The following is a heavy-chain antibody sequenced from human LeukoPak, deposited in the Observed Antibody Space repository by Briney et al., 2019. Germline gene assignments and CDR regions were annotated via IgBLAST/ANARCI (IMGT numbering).Heavy chain of an antibody. Sequence: PSETLSLTCTVSGDSLSPYYWNWIRQSPGKGLEWIGYIYYSGSTNYSPSLRSRITISIDTSKNQFSLNLSSVTAADTAVYYCARGTVTTTSFWFDPWGQGTLVTVSS. CDR1: GDSLSPYY. D-gene: IGHD4-11*01. V-gene: IGHV4-59*01. J-gene: IGHJ5*02. CDR3: ARGTVTTTSFWFDP. CDR2: IYYSGST.